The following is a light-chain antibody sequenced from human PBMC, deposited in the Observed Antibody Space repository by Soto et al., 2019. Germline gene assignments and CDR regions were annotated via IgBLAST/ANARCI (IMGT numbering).Light chain of an antibody. CDR3: QSFDNSLSGFYV. J-gene: IGLJ1*01. CDR1: DSNIGAGYD. V-gene: IGLV1-40*01. Sequence: QSAPTQTPSVSGAPGQTITISCTGTDSNIGAGYDVHWYQHLPGRAPKLLIFGNTHRPSGVPDRFSGSKSGTSASLAITGLQPEDEADYYCQSFDNSLSGFYVFGSGTSSPS. CDR2: GNT.